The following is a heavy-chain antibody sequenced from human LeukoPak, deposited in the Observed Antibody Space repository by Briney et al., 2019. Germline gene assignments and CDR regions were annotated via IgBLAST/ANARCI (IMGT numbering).Heavy chain of an antibody. CDR1: GFIFSTYW. Sequence: GGSLRLSCAASGFIFSTYWMTWVRRAPGKELEWVSVIYSGDTTYYADSVEGRFSISRDNSKNTLFLQMNSLRAEDTAVYYCARSVAKVGHYYYYGMDVWGQGTTVTVSS. D-gene: IGHD5/OR15-5a*01. CDR3: ARSVAKVGHYYYYGMDV. J-gene: IGHJ6*02. CDR2: IYSGDTT. V-gene: IGHV3-53*01.